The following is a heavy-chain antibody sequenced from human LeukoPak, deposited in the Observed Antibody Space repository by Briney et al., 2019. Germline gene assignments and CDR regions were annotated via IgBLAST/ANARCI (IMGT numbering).Heavy chain of an antibody. Sequence: GGSLRLSCAASGFTFSSYSMNWVRQAPGKGLEWVSSISSSSSYIYYADSVKGRFTISRDIAKNSLYLQMNSLKAEDTAVYYCARGELGDCSGGSCYFDYWGQGTLVTVSS. CDR1: GFTFSSYS. D-gene: IGHD2-15*01. CDR3: ARGELGDCSGGSCYFDY. J-gene: IGHJ4*02. CDR2: ISSSSSYI. V-gene: IGHV3-21*01.